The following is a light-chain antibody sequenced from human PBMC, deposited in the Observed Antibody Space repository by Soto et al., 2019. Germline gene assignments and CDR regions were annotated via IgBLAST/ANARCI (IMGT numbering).Light chain of an antibody. V-gene: IGKV3-11*01. Sequence: EIVLTQSPATLSLSPGERATLSCRASQSVSSYLAWYQQKPGQAPRLLIYDASNRATGIPARFSGSGSGTDFPLTISRLEPEDFAVYYCQQFGSSPPSYTFGQGTKLEIK. CDR1: QSVSSY. J-gene: IGKJ2*01. CDR3: QQFGSSPPSYT. CDR2: DAS.